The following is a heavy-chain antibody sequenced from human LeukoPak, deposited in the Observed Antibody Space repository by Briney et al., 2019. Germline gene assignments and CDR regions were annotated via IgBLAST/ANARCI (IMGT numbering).Heavy chain of an antibody. D-gene: IGHD6-25*01. CDR2: ISYDGTDK. J-gene: IGHJ5*02. Sequence: GGSLRLSCAASGFTFSNYAMHWVRQAPGKGLEWVAVISYDGTDKYYADSVKGRFTISRDNSKNTLYLQMNSLGPEDTAVYYCATDSGRWFDPWGQGTLVTVSS. CDR3: ATDSGRWFDP. V-gene: IGHV3-30-3*01. CDR1: GFTFSNYA.